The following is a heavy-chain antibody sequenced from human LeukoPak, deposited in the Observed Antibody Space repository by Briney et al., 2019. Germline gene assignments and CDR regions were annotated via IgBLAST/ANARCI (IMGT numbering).Heavy chain of an antibody. CDR3: ARDGPWQQLVPPPPCFDY. CDR1: GFTFSSYS. Sequence: GGSLRLSCAASGFTFSSYSMNWVRQAPGKGLEWVSYISSSSSTIYYADSVKGRSTISRDNAKNSLYLQMNGLRAEDTAVYYCARDGPWQQLVPPPPCFDYWGQGTLVTVSS. J-gene: IGHJ4*02. D-gene: IGHD6-13*01. V-gene: IGHV3-48*04. CDR2: ISSSSSTI.